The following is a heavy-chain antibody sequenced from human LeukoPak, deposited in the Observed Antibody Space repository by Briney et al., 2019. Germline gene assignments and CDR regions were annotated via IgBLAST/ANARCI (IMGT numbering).Heavy chain of an antibody. Sequence: SETLSLTCTVSGGSISSYYWSWIRQPPGKGLEWIGYIYYSGSTNYNPSLKSRVTMSVDTSKNQFSLKLSSVTAADTAVYYCAREPPPYCSSTSCWWFDPWGQGTLVTVSS. V-gene: IGHV4-59*12. CDR1: GGSISSYY. CDR2: IYYSGST. CDR3: AREPPPYCSSTSCWWFDP. D-gene: IGHD2-2*01. J-gene: IGHJ5*02.